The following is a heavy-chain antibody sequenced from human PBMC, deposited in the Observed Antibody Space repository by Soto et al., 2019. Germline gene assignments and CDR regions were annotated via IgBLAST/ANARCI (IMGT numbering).Heavy chain of an antibody. Sequence: GGSLRLSCAASGFIFNSDWMHWVRQAPGKGLEWVSRIDTDGSATTYADSVKGRFTISRDNAKNALYLQMNSLRAEDTAVYYCTRYGVVVVTAIIYWGQGTLVTVSS. CDR1: GFIFNSDW. J-gene: IGHJ4*02. CDR2: IDTDGSAT. D-gene: IGHD2-21*02. V-gene: IGHV3-74*01. CDR3: TRYGVVVVTAIIY.